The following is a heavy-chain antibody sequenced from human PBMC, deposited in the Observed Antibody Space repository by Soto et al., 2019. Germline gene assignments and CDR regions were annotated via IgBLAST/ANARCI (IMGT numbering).Heavy chain of an antibody. CDR1: GFSFSYYR. CDR3: ARGHYGDYA. J-gene: IGHJ5*02. D-gene: IGHD4-17*01. V-gene: IGHV3-7*05. Sequence: EVQLVESGGGLVQPGGSLRLACAASGFSFSYYRMTWVRQAPGKGLEWVANINEDGSEQYYVDSAKGRFTISRDNAKNSLYLQMNSLRAEDTAVYYCARGHYGDYASGQGALVTVSS. CDR2: INEDGSEQ.